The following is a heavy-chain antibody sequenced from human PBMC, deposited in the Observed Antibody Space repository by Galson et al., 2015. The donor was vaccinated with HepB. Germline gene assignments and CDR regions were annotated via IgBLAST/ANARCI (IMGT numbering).Heavy chain of an antibody. Sequence: SLRLSRAASGFTFSSFGMHWVRQAPGKGLEWVAVIWYDGSKKYYADSVKGRFSISRDTSKNTLYLQMNSLRAEDTAVYYCAKEALPDYGGITGFHFWGQGTLVTVSS. J-gene: IGHJ4*02. V-gene: IGHV3-33*06. CDR1: GFTFSSFG. D-gene: IGHD4-23*01. CDR3: AKEALPDYGGITGFHF. CDR2: IWYDGSKK.